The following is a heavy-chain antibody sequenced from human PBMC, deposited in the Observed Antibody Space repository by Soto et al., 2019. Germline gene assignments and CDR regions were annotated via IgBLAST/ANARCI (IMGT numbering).Heavy chain of an antibody. CDR3: ARGGLLPYD. CDR2: ISHSGST. J-gene: IGHJ4*02. V-gene: IGHV4-30-2*01. CDR1: GGPISSGGYS. D-gene: IGHD6-19*01. Sequence: QLQLQESGSGLVKPSQTLSLTCAVSGGPISSGGYSWSWIRQPPGKGLEWIGYISHSGSTYCNPSLKSRVTLYVHRSMTLFALKLSSVTAADTAVYYGARGGLLPYDWWQRTMVTVSS.